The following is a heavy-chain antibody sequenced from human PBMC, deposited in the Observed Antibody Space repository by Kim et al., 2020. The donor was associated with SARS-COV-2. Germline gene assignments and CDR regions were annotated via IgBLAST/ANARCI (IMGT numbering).Heavy chain of an antibody. CDR3: ARADRRRTMVRGVDY. D-gene: IGHD3-10*01. V-gene: IGHV4-34*01. J-gene: IGHJ4*02. Sequence: PSLKSRVTISVDTSKNQFSLKLSSVTAADTAVYYCARADRRRTMVRGVDYWGQGTLVTVSS.